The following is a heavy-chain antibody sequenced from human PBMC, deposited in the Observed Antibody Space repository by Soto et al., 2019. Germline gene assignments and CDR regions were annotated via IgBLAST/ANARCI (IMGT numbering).Heavy chain of an antibody. CDR2: IIPIFGTA. CDR3: ARVFPPIDCSGGSCYDGLFDP. CDR1: GGTFSSYA. D-gene: IGHD2-15*01. V-gene: IGHV1-69*13. J-gene: IGHJ5*02. Sequence: RASVKVSCKASGGTFSSYAISWVLQAPGQGLEWMGGIIPIFGTANYAQKFQGRVTITADESTSTAYMELSSLRSEDTAVYYCARVFPPIDCSGGSCYDGLFDPWGQGTLVTVSS.